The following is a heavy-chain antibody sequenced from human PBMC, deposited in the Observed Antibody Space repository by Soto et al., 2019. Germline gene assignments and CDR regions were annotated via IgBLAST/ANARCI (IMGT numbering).Heavy chain of an antibody. Sequence: GASVKVSCKASVYTFTSFPISWGRQAPGQGLEWMGGIIPIFGTANYAQKFQGRVTITADESTSTAYMELSSLRSEDTAVYYCARDQSITMVRGVISHAFDIWGQGTMVTVSS. CDR1: VYTFTSFP. CDR3: ARDQSITMVRGVISHAFDI. CDR2: IIPIFGTA. J-gene: IGHJ3*02. V-gene: IGHV1-69*13. D-gene: IGHD3-10*01.